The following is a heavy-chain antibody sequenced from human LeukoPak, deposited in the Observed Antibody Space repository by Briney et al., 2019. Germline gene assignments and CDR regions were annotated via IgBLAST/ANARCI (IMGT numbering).Heavy chain of an antibody. CDR3: ATWAFYHDLDV. CDR2: INADGSRT. D-gene: IGHD3-3*01. Sequence: TGGSLRLSCVASGFTLDAYAMHWVRQVRGKGLEWVSPINADGSRTYYADSVKGRFTISRDNYKNSLYLQMTSLRPEDSALYYCATWAFYHDLDVWGRGTTVTVSS. V-gene: IGHV3-43*02. J-gene: IGHJ6*02. CDR1: GFTLDAYA.